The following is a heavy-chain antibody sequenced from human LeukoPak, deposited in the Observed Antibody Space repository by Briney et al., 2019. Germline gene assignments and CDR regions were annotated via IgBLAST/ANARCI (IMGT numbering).Heavy chain of an antibody. CDR1: GGSISSGGYY. CDR2: INHSGST. D-gene: IGHD4-23*01. J-gene: IGHJ3*02. V-gene: IGHV4-30-2*01. CDR3: ARSMTTEVTYAFDI. Sequence: SQTLSLTCTVSGGSISSGGYYWSWIRQPPGKGLEWIGEINHSGSTNYNPSLKSRVTISVDTSKNQFSLKLSSVTAADTAVYYCARSMTTEVTYAFDIWGQGTMVTVSS.